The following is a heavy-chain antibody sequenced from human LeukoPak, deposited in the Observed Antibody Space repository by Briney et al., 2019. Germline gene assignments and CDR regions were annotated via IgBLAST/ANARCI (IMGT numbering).Heavy chain of an antibody. J-gene: IGHJ4*02. CDR3: ASDIAAAGGEFDY. CDR1: GYTFSDYY. Sequence: ASVKVSCKASGYTFSDYYMHWIRQAPGQGLEWLGRINPNSGGTDYAQKFQGRVTMTRDTSISIVYVEVSRLRSDDTAVYYCASDIAAAGGEFDYWGQGTLVTVSS. D-gene: IGHD6-13*01. V-gene: IGHV1-2*02. CDR2: INPNSGGT.